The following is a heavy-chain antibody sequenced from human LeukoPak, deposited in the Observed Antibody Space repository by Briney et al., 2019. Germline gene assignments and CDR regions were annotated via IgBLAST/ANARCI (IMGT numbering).Heavy chain of an antibody. D-gene: IGHD6-13*01. V-gene: IGHV3-23*01. CDR2: ISGSGGST. Sequence: PGGSLRLSCAASGFTFSSYAMSWVRQAPGKGLEWVSAISGSGGSTYYADSVKGRFTISRDNSKNTLYLQMNSLRAEDTAVYYCAKALWHPRGRMAAASLDYWGQGTLVTVSS. CDR3: AKALWHPRGRMAAASLDY. J-gene: IGHJ4*02. CDR1: GFTFSSYA.